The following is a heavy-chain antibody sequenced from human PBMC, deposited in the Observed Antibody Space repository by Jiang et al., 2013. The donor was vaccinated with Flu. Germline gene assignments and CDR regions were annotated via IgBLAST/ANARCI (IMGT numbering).Heavy chain of an antibody. CDR3: ARVGNWNYVGKGMDV. D-gene: IGHD1-7*01. J-gene: IGHJ6*02. V-gene: IGHV5-51*01. CDR1: GYSFTSYW. CDR2: IYPGDSDT. Sequence: GAEVKKPGESLKISCKGSGYSFTSYWIGWVRQMPGKGLEWMGIIYPGDSDTRYSPSFQGQVTISADKSISTAYLQWSSLKASDTAMYYCARVGNWNYVGKGMDVWGQGTTVTVSS.